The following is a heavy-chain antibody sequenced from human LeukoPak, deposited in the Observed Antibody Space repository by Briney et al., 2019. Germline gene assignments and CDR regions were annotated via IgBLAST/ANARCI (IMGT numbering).Heavy chain of an antibody. J-gene: IGHJ4*02. V-gene: IGHV3-48*03. CDR2: ISSSGDTI. CDR1: GFTLTSYE. Sequence: GGSLRLSCAASGFTLTSYEMNWVRQAPGKGLEWVSYISSSGDTIYYADSVRGRFTISRDNAKNSLYLQMNSLRAEDTAVYYCAKLTSGWFEDFWGQGTLVTVSS. CDR3: AKLTSGWFEDF. D-gene: IGHD6-19*01.